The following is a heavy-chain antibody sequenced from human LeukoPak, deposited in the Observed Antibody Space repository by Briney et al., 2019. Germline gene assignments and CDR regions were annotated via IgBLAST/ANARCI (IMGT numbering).Heavy chain of an antibody. J-gene: IGHJ4*02. V-gene: IGHV3-30*04. CDR2: ISYDGSYK. Sequence: PGGSLRLSCAASGFTFSSYAMHWVRHAPGEGLEWVAVISYDGSYKYYADSVKVRVSISINNYKNTLYLHMNSLRAEDTAVYYCARDRNVVVTALLPYWGQGTLVTVSS. CDR1: GFTFSSYA. D-gene: IGHD2-21*02. CDR3: ARDRNVVVTALLPY.